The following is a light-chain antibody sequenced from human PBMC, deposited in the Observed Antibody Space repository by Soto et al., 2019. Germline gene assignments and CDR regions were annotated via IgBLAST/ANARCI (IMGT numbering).Light chain of an antibody. CDR1: NIGSKN. V-gene: IGLV3-9*01. CDR3: QVWDSSTVV. Sequence: SHELTQPLSVSVALGQTARITCGGNNIGSKNVHWYQLNPGQAPVLVIYRDTNRPSGIPERFSGSNSGNTATLAISGAQVGDDADYYCQVWDSSTVVFGGGTQLTVL. J-gene: IGLJ3*02. CDR2: RDT.